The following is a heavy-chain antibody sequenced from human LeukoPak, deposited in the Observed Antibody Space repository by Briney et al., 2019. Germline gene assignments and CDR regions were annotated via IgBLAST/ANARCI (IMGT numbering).Heavy chain of an antibody. J-gene: IGHJ4*02. CDR3: AKDMDWLLGNFDY. CDR1: GFTFSSYA. D-gene: IGHD3/OR15-3a*01. Sequence: GGSLRLSCSASGFTFSSYAMSWVRQAPGKGLEWVSTIGGSDTNTYYADSVKGRFSISRDNAKNTLYLQMNSLRAEDTAVYYCAKDMDWLLGNFDYWGQGTLVTVSS. CDR2: IGGSDTNT. V-gene: IGHV3-23*01.